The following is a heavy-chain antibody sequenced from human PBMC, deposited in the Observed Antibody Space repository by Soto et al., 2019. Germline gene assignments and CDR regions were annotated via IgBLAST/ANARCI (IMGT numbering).Heavy chain of an antibody. J-gene: IGHJ4*02. Sequence: GGSLRLSCAVSGFSVSNVWMNWVRQAPGKGLEWVGRIKSKGHGGTTDFAASVKGRFAISRDDSENTLYLEMNSLKTEDTAVYYCTTDGPFVVEGAYWGQGTLVTVSS. CDR2: IKSKGHGGTT. D-gene: IGHD2-15*01. V-gene: IGHV3-15*07. CDR1: GFSVSNVW. CDR3: TTDGPFVVEGAY.